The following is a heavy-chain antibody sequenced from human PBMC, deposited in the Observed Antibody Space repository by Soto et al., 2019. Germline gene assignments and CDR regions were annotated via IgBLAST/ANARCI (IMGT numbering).Heavy chain of an antibody. V-gene: IGHV4-59*01. CDR3: ARAVYYYDSSGFGMGAFDI. J-gene: IGHJ3*02. D-gene: IGHD3-22*01. CDR2: IYNSGRGST. CDR1: GSSMTTYY. Sequence: PSETLSLTCSVSGSSMTTYYWHWIRQAPGKGLEWIGFIYNSGRGSTGSNPSLSSRVTFSIETSKNQFSLKLSSVTAADTAVYYCARAVYYYDSSGFGMGAFDIWGQGTMVTVSS.